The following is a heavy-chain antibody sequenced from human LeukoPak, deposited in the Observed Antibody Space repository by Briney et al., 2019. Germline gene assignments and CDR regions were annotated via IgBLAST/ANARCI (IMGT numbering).Heavy chain of an antibody. D-gene: IGHD2-2*01. V-gene: IGHV3-7*01. Sequence: GGSLRLSCAASGFTFSNYYMTWVRQAPGEGLEWVANIKQDGSEKYYVDSVRGRFTISRDNAKNSLYLQMNSLRAEDTAVYYCAIFLWDIVVVPSDYMDVWGKGTTVTVSS. J-gene: IGHJ6*03. CDR2: IKQDGSEK. CDR1: GFTFSNYY. CDR3: AIFLWDIVVVPSDYMDV.